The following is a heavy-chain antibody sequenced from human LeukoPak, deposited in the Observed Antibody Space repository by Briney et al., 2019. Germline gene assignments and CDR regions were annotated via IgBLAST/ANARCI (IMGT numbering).Heavy chain of an antibody. V-gene: IGHV4-61*02. CDR1: GGSISSGSYY. CDR2: IYTSGST. J-gene: IGHJ4*02. D-gene: IGHD3-22*01. CDR3: ATGSPYDSSGHLYYFDY. Sequence: SQTLSLTCTVSGGSISSGSYYWSWIRQPAGKGLEWIGRIYTSGSTNYNPSLKSRVTISVDTSKNQFSLKLSSVTAADTAVYYCATGSPYDSSGHLYYFDYWGQGTLVTVSS.